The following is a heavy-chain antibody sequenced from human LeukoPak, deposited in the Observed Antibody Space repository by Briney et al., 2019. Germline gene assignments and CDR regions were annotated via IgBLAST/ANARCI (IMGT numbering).Heavy chain of an antibody. J-gene: IGHJ4*02. Sequence: GGSLRLSCAASGFTFNNFWMHWVRHAPGKGLVWISRINSDGRSTNYADSVKGRFNISRDDAKNTLYLQMNGLRAEDTAVYYCAAAVAAAPGAYWGQGTLVTVSS. CDR3: AAAVAAAPGAY. CDR2: INSDGRST. D-gene: IGHD6-13*01. CDR1: GFTFNNFW. V-gene: IGHV3-74*01.